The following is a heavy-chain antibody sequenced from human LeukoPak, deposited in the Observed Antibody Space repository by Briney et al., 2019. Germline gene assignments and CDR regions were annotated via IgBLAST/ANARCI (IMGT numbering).Heavy chain of an antibody. D-gene: IGHD6-13*01. CDR2: IYYSGST. CDR1: GGSISSSSYY. V-gene: IGHV4-39*07. Sequence: SETLSLTCTVSGGSISSSSYYWGWIRQPPGKGLEWIGSIYYSGSTYYNPSLKSRVTISVDTSKNQFSLKLSSVTAADTAVYYCAGEIAAAGTDWGQGTLVTVSS. CDR3: AGEIAAAGTD. J-gene: IGHJ4*02.